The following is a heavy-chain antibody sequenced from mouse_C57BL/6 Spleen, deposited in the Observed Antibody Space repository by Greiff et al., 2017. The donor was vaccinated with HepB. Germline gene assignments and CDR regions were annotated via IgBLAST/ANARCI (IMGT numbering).Heavy chain of an antibody. V-gene: IGHV1-82*01. Sequence: QVQLQQSGPELAKPGASVKLSCKASGYAFSSSWINWVKQRPGQGLEWIGRIYPGNGDTYYNGKFKGKATLTADKSSSTAYMQLSSLTSADSAVYFCAEGAGAFAYWGQGTLVTVSS. CDR2: IYPGNGDT. D-gene: IGHD3-2*02. J-gene: IGHJ3*01. CDR1: GYAFSSSW. CDR3: AEGAGAFAY.